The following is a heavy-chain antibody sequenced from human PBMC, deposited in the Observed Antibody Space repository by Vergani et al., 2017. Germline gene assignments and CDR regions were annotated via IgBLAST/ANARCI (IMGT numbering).Heavy chain of an antibody. CDR2: IIPILGTA. CDR3: AGGGGHYDVWSGYSLCGAFDI. CDR1: GGTFSSYA. D-gene: IGHD3-3*01. J-gene: IGHJ3*02. V-gene: IGHV1-69*11. Sequence: QVQLVQSGAEVKKPGSSVKVSCKASGGTFSSYAISWVRQAPGQGLEWMGRIIPILGTANYAQKFQGRVTITADESTSTAYMELSSLRAEDTAVYYCAGGGGHYDVWSGYSLCGAFDIWGQGTMVTVSS.